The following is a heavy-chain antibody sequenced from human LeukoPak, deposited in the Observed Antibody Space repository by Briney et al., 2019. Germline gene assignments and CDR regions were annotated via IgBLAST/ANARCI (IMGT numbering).Heavy chain of an antibody. CDR1: GYTFTGYY. CDR3: AREGRNDIVVVPAAIESYNWFDP. Sequence: ASVKVPCKASGYTFTGYYMHWVRQAPGQGLEWMGWINPNSGGTNYAQKFQGRVTMTRDTSISTAYMELSRLRSDDTAVYYCAREGRNDIVVVPAAIESYNWFDPWGQGTLVTVSS. D-gene: IGHD2-2*02. J-gene: IGHJ5*02. V-gene: IGHV1-2*02. CDR2: INPNSGGT.